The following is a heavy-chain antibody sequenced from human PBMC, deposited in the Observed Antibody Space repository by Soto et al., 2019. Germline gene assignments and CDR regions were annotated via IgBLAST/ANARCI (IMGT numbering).Heavy chain of an antibody. D-gene: IGHD6-19*01. CDR1: GFTFSDYA. V-gene: IGHV3-30*03. CDR2: VSHDGRNT. J-gene: IGHJ4*02. Sequence: VQLVESGGGVVQPGRSLRLSCAASGFTFSDYAMHWVRQAPGKGLEWVAVVSHDGRNTHYADSVKGRFTISRDSSKNTVALEMTSLGAADTAVYYCATGGRQWLVTSDFNYWGQGALVTVSS. CDR3: ATGGRQWLVTSDFNY.